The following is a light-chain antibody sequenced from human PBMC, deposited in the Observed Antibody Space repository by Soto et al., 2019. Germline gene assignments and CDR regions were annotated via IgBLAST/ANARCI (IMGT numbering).Light chain of an antibody. Sequence: ELVLTQSPGTLSLSPGERATLSCRASQSVKSTYLAWYQKKPGQAPRLLIYGASSRATGVPTRISGSGSGTEFTLTISSLQSEDFAVYYCQQYNSWPLTFGGGTKVDIK. CDR2: GAS. CDR1: QSVKSTY. CDR3: QQYNSWPLT. V-gene: IGKV3-20*01. J-gene: IGKJ4*01.